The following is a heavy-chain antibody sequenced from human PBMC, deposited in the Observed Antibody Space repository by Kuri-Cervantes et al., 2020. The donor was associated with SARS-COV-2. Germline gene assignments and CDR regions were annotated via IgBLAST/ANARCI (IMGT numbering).Heavy chain of an antibody. CDR2: INHSRST. J-gene: IGHJ5*02. V-gene: IGHV4-34*01. Sequence: SETLSLTCAVYGGSFSGYYWSWIRQPPGKGLEWIGEINHSRSTNYNPSLKSRVTISVDTSKNQFSLKLSSVTAADTAVYYCARGPVGYCSGGSCHNWFDPWGQGTLVTVSS. CDR3: ARGPVGYCSGGSCHNWFDP. D-gene: IGHD2-15*01. CDR1: GGSFSGYY.